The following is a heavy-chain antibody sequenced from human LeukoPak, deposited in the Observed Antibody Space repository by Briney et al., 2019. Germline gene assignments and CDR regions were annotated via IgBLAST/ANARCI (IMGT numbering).Heavy chain of an antibody. D-gene: IGHD2-2*01. CDR3: ASGETRIVVVPAAPKPHYYYYGMDV. J-gene: IGHJ6*02. CDR2: INPNSGGT. CDR1: GYTFTGCY. V-gene: IGHV1-2*06. Sequence: ASVKVSCKASGYTFTGCYMHWVRQAPGQGLEWMGRINPNSGGTNYAQKFQGRVTMTRDTSISTAYMELSRLRSDDTAVYYCASGETRIVVVPAAPKPHYYYYGMDVWGQGTTVTVSS.